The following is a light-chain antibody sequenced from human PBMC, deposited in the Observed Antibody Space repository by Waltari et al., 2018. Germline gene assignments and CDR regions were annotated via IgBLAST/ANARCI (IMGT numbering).Light chain of an antibody. J-gene: IGKJ4*01. Sequence: DIHMPHSPSPLSAPVADRVTITSQASQDIKKSLNWFHQKPGKTPQVLIFHASNSQTGAPSRFGGSGSGTDFTFTISSLQPEDMGTYYCQQYHSVPLTFGGGTRVEIK. CDR2: HAS. V-gene: IGKV1-33*01. CDR3: QQYHSVPLT. CDR1: QDIKKS.